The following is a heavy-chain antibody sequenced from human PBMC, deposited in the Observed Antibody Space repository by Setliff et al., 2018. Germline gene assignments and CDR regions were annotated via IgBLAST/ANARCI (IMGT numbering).Heavy chain of an antibody. J-gene: IGHJ4*02. CDR3: AKEGGYSYGYDFDY. D-gene: IGHD5-18*01. V-gene: IGHV3-72*01. CDR1: GFTFSSYS. Sequence: PGGSLRLSCAASGFTFSSYSMNWVRQAPGKGLEWVGRIRDRANRHTTEYAASVKGRFTISRPDSEIAMYLQMNSLRAEDTAVYYCAKEGGYSYGYDFDYWGQGTLVTVSS. CDR2: IRDRANRHTT.